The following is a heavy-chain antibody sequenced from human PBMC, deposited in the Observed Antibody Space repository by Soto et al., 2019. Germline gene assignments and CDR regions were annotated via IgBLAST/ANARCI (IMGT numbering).Heavy chain of an antibody. V-gene: IGHV1-8*01. J-gene: IGHJ4*02. D-gene: IGHD3-22*01. CDR3: ARGSRAYDSSGYYFEY. CDR1: GCTFTCYD. Sequence: ASVQVSCKASGCTFTCYDINWVRQATGQGREWMGWMNPNSVNTGYAQKFQGRVTMTRNTSISTAYMELSSLRSEDTAVYYCARGSRAYDSSGYYFEYWGQGTLVTVSS. CDR2: MNPNSVNT.